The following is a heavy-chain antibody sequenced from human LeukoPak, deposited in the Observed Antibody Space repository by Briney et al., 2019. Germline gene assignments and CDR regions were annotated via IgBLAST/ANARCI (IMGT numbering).Heavy chain of an antibody. CDR1: GFTFSSYS. V-gene: IGHV3-48*01. J-gene: IGHJ4*02. CDR2: ISSSSSTI. CDR3: ARDTYYYDSSGSRYDY. Sequence: PGGSLRLSCAASGFTFSSYSMNWVRQAPGKGLEWVSYISSSSSTIYYADSVKGRFTISRDNAKNSLYLQMNSLRAEDTAVYYCARDTYYYDSSGSRYDYWGQGTLVTVSS. D-gene: IGHD3-22*01.